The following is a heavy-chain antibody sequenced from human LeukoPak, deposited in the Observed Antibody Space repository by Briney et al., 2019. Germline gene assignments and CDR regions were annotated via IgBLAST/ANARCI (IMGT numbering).Heavy chain of an antibody. J-gene: IGHJ4*02. Sequence: GGSLRLSCAASGFTVSSNYMSWVRQAPGKGLEWVSVIYSGGCTYYADSVKGRFTIYRDNSKNTLYLQMSSLRAEDTAVYYCARGIVGATTFYFDYWGQGTLVTVSS. V-gene: IGHV3-53*01. CDR3: ARGIVGATTFYFDY. D-gene: IGHD1-26*01. CDR1: GFTVSSNY. CDR2: IYSGGCT.